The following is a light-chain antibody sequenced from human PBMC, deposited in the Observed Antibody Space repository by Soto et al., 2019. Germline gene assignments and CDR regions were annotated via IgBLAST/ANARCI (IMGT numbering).Light chain of an antibody. V-gene: IGKV1-5*01. Sequence: DIQMTQSPSTLSASVGDRVTITCRASQSISSWLAWYQQKPGKAPKLLIYDASSLHSEVPSRFSGSGSGTEFALTIRSLQPDDFATYYCQQYNTYPWTFGQGTKLDIK. CDR1: QSISSW. CDR2: DAS. J-gene: IGKJ1*01. CDR3: QQYNTYPWT.